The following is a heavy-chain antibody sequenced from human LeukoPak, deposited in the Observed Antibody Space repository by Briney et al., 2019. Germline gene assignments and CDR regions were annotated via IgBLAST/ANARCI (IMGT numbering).Heavy chain of an antibody. CDR2: FYPEDGET. D-gene: IGHD2-2*01. J-gene: IGHJ6*02. CDR1: GYTLTELS. V-gene: IGHV1-24*01. Sequence: GSVKVSCKVSGYTLTELSMHWVRQAPGKGLEWMGGFYPEDGETIYAEKFQGRVTMTEDTSTDTAYMELSSLRSEDTAVYYCATDVDCSSTSCRDYYGMDVWGQGTTVTVSS. CDR3: ATDVDCSSTSCRDYYGMDV.